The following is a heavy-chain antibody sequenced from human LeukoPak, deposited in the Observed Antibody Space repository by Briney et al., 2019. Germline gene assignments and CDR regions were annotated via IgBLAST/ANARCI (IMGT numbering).Heavy chain of an antibody. CDR3: AKVRGLGIQPWTAFDY. J-gene: IGHJ4*02. D-gene: IGHD5-18*01. Sequence: GRSLRLSCAASGFTFSSYGMHWVRQAPGKGLEWVAVIWYDGSNKYYADSVKGRFTISRDNSKNTLYLQMNSLRAEDTAVYYCAKVRGLGIQPWTAFDYWGRGTLVTVSS. V-gene: IGHV3-33*06. CDR1: GFTFSSYG. CDR2: IWYDGSNK.